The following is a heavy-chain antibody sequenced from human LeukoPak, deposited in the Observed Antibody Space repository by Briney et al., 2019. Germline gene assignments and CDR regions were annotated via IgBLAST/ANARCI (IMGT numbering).Heavy chain of an antibody. CDR3: ARDARNFDY. Sequence: GGSLRLSCAASGLTFSDSYMNWIRQAPGNGLEWISYISGSGSCIYYADSVKGRFTISRDNAKKSLYLQMNSLRAEDTAVYYCARDARNFDYWGQGTLVTVSS. J-gene: IGHJ4*02. CDR1: GLTFSDSY. CDR2: ISGSGSCI. V-gene: IGHV3-11*01.